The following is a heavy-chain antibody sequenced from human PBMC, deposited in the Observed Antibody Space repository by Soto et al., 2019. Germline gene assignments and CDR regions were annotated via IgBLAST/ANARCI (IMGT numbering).Heavy chain of an antibody. V-gene: IGHV4-61*05. J-gene: IGHJ4*02. CDR3: ARGYCSTSSCYEFDS. CDR2: IYYSGST. D-gene: IGHD2-2*01. Sequence: SETLSLTCTVSGGSISSSSYYWGWIRQPPGKGLEWIGSIYYSGSTNYSPSLKSRVSISIDTSKKQFSLKVSSVTAADTAMYYCARGYCSTSSCYEFDSWGQGTLVTVSS. CDR1: GGSISSSSYY.